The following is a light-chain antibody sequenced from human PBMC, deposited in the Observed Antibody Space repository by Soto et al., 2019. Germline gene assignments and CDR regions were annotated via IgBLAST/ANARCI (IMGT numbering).Light chain of an antibody. CDR1: RSLTRW. Sequence: DIQMSQSPSTLSASVGDRVTITCRASRSLTRWLAWYQQKPGRAPKLLIYETSILQSGVPSRFSGSGSGTYFTITSSGLQHDDIATYYCQQYSTFWTFGQGTRVEVK. CDR2: ETS. J-gene: IGKJ1*01. V-gene: IGKV1-5*03. CDR3: QQYSTFWT.